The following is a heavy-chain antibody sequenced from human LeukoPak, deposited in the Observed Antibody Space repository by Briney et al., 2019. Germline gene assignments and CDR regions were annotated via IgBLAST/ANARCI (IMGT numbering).Heavy chain of an antibody. CDR3: ARDPLDFWSGYCDY. D-gene: IGHD3-3*01. V-gene: IGHV3-30*03. J-gene: IGHJ4*02. Sequence: GGSLRLSCAASGFTVSNNYISWVRQAPGKGLEWVAVISYDGSNKYYADSVKGRFTISRDNSKNTLYLQMNSLRAEDTAVYYCARDPLDFWSGYCDYWGQGTLVTVSS. CDR1: GFTVSNNY. CDR2: ISYDGSNK.